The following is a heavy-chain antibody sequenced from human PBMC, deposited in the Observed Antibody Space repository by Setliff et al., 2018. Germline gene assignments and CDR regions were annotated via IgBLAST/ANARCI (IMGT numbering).Heavy chain of an antibody. Sequence: QTGGSLRLSCAASGFTFSSYGMNWVRQAPGKGLEWLSYISSSSTTIYYADSVKGRFTVSRDNAKNSLYLQMNSLRADDAAVYYCARSSAPIKRDYMDVWGKGTTVTVSS. D-gene: IGHD2-2*02. CDR2: ISSSSTTI. V-gene: IGHV3-48*01. J-gene: IGHJ6*03. CDR1: GFTFSSYG. CDR3: ARSSAPIKRDYMDV.